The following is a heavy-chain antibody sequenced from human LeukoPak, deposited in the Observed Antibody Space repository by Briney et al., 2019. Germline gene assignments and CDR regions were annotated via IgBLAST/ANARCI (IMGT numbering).Heavy chain of an antibody. Sequence: VASVKVSCKASGGTFDTYAISWVRQAPGQGLEWVGGIIPTFGLVNYAEDLQGRATITADKSTSTFFMEMTSLRSDDTAMYYCVSSPPVGQLPIISYFDPWGQGTLVTVSS. CDR1: GGTFDTYA. CDR3: VSSPPVGQLPIISYFDP. CDR2: IIPTFGLV. D-gene: IGHD2-2*01. J-gene: IGHJ5*02. V-gene: IGHV1-69*10.